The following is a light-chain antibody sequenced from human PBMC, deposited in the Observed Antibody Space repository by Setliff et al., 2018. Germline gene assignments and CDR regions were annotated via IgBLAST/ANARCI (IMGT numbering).Light chain of an antibody. CDR2: DVS. V-gene: IGLV2-14*03. J-gene: IGLJ1*01. Sequence: GSPGQSITLSCTGTSSDVGGYNYVSWYQQHPGKAPKLMIYDVSNRPSGVSNRFSGSKSGNTASLTISGLQAEDEADYYCISYTSSNTLDVFGTGTKGTVL. CDR3: ISYTSSNTLDV. CDR1: SSDVGGYNY.